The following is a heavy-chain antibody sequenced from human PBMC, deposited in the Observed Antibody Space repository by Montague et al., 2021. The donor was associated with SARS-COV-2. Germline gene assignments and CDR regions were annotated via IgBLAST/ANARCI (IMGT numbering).Heavy chain of an antibody. V-gene: IGHV4-4*07. J-gene: IGHJ4*02. CDR1: GDSITNHY. D-gene: IGHD3-10*01. Sequence: SETLSLTCSVSGDSITNHYWSWIRQPAGKGLEWIGRMHFTGKTNFSPFFSSRLTMSADASKNQFSLKLTSVTAADTAIYFCARDRFDFGAGRQGTIDFWGQGSLVTVSS. CDR2: MHFTGKT. CDR3: ARDRFDFGAGRQGTIDF.